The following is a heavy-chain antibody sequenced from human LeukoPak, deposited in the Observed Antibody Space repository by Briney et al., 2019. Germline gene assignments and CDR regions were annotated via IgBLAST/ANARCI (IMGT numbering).Heavy chain of an antibody. CDR2: IRYDGSNK. Sequence: GGSLRLSCAATGFTFSSYSMNWVRQAPGKGLEWVAFIRYDGSNKYYADSVKGRFTISGDNSKNTLYLQMNSLRAEDTAVYYCAKGIAAAGLVYQHWGQGTLVTVSS. CDR3: AKGIAAAGLVYQH. CDR1: GFTFSSYS. J-gene: IGHJ1*01. V-gene: IGHV3-30*02. D-gene: IGHD6-13*01.